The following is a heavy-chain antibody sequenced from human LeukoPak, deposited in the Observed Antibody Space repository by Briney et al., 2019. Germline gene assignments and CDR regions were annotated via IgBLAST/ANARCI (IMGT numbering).Heavy chain of an antibody. D-gene: IGHD3-10*01. CDR1: GFTFSSYA. V-gene: IGHV3-30-3*01. Sequence: GGSLRLSCAASGFTFSSYAMHWVRQAPGKGLEWVAVISYDGSNKYYADSVKGRFTISRDNSKNTLYLQMNSLRADDTAVYYCARGAAGVLWFGETNFDYWGQGTLVTVSS. J-gene: IGHJ4*02. CDR2: ISYDGSNK. CDR3: ARGAAGVLWFGETNFDY.